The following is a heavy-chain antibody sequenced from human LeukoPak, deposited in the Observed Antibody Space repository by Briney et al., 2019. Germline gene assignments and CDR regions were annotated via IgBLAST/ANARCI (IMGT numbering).Heavy chain of an antibody. Sequence: ASVKVSCKASGYTFTSYYMHWVRQAPGQGLEWMGIINASGGSTSYAQKFQGRVTMTRDMSTSTVYMELSSLRSEDTAVYYCARGDPPHCYYMDVWGKGTTVTVSS. J-gene: IGHJ6*03. CDR2: INASGGST. V-gene: IGHV1-46*01. D-gene: IGHD2-21*01. CDR1: GYTFTSYY. CDR3: ARGDPPHCYYMDV.